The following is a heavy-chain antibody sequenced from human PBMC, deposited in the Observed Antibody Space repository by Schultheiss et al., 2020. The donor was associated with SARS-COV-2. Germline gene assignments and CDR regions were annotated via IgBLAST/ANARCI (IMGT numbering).Heavy chain of an antibody. CDR1: GFTFSSYA. Sequence: GESLKISCAASGFTFSSYAMSWVRQAPGKGLEWVSSISSSSSYIYYADSVKGRFTISRDNAKNSLFLQMNSLTAEDTAVYYCATDQVSIGTSPTFDYWGQGTLVTVSS. D-gene: IGHD1-26*01. CDR3: ATDQVSIGTSPTFDY. CDR2: ISSSSSYI. V-gene: IGHV3-21*01. J-gene: IGHJ4*02.